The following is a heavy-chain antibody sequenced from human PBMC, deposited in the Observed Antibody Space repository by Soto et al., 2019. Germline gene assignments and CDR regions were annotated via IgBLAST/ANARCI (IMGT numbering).Heavy chain of an antibody. CDR3: ARVGHYGYGMDV. D-gene: IGHD3-10*01. V-gene: IGHV3-30-3*01. CDR1: GFTFSSYA. J-gene: IGHJ6*02. CDR2: ISYDGSNK. Sequence: GGSLRLSCAASGFTFSSYAMHWVRQAPGKGLEWVAVISYDGSNKYYADSVKGRFTISRDNSKNTLYLQMNSLRAEDTAVYYCARVGHYGYGMDVWGQGTTVTVSS.